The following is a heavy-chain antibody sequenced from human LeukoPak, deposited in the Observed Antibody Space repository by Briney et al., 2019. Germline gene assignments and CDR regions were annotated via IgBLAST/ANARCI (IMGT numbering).Heavy chain of an antibody. CDR3: ARDSSYYDFWSGYYRDHYDAFDI. J-gene: IGHJ3*02. CDR2: INPNSGGT. D-gene: IGHD3-3*01. Sequence: GASVKVSCKASGYTFTGYYMHWVRQAPGQGLEWMGWINPNSGGTNYAQKFQGRVTMTRDTSISTAYMELSRLRSDDTAVYYCARDSSYYDFWSGYYRDHYDAFDIWGQGTMVTVSS. V-gene: IGHV1-2*02. CDR1: GYTFTGYY.